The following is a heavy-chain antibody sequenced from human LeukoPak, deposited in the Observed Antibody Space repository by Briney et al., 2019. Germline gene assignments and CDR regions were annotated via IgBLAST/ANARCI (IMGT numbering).Heavy chain of an antibody. Sequence: ASVKVSCKASGYTFTSYDINWVRQATGQGLEWMGWMNPNSGNTGYAQKFQGRVTMTRNTSISTAYMELSSLRSEDTAVYYCARRSPRGLRGLGYYYYGMDVWGQGTTVTVSS. CDR3: ARRSPRGLRGLGYYYYGMDV. V-gene: IGHV1-8*01. CDR2: MNPNSGNT. D-gene: IGHD3-16*01. J-gene: IGHJ6*02. CDR1: GYTFTSYD.